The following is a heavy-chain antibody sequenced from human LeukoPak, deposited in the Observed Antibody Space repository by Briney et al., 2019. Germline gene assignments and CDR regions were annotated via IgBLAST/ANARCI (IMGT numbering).Heavy chain of an antibody. D-gene: IGHD7-27*01. J-gene: IGHJ4*02. CDR3: ARSGRWGSPPGVRTDY. V-gene: IGHV3-21*01. Sequence: GGSLRLSCAASGFTFSSYSMNWVRQAPGKGLEWVSSISSSSSYIYYADSVKGRFTISRDNAKNSLYLQMNSLRAEDAAVYYCARSGRWGSPPGVRTDYWGQGTLVTVSS. CDR1: GFTFSSYS. CDR2: ISSSSSYI.